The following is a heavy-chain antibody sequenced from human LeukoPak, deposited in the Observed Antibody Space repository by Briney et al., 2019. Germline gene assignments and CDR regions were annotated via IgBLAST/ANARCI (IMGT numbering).Heavy chain of an antibody. CDR1: GGSISSYY. J-gene: IGHJ4*02. CDR3: ARMYYYDSSGYQYYFDY. D-gene: IGHD3-22*01. CDR2: IYTSGST. V-gene: IGHV4-4*07. Sequence: SETQSLTCTVSGGSISSYYWSWIRQPAGKGLEWIGRIYTSGSTNYNPSLKSRVTMSVDTSKNQISLKLSSVTAADTAVYYCARMYYYDSSGYQYYFDYWGQGTLVTVSS.